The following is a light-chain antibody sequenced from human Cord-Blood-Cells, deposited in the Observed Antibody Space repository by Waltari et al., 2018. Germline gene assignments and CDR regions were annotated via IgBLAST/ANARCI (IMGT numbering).Light chain of an antibody. CDR2: GKN. CDR3: NSRDSSGNHLV. CDR1: SLRSYY. J-gene: IGLJ3*02. Sequence: SSELTQDPAVSVALGQTVRITCQGDSLRSYYASWYQQNPGQAPVLVIYGKNNWPSGIPDRFSGSSSGNTASLTITGAQAEDEADYYCNSRDSSGNHLVFGGGTKLTVL. V-gene: IGLV3-19*01.